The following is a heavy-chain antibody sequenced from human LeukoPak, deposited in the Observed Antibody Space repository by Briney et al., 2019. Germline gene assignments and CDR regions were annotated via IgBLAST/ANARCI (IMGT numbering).Heavy chain of an antibody. V-gene: IGHV4-59*08. CDR2: INYSGYS. CDR1: GGSISNYY. D-gene: IGHD5-12*01. J-gene: IGHJ4*02. CDR3: AGRVDTMQPFDY. Sequence: SETLSLTCTVSGGSISNYYWSWIRQPPGKGLEWIGYINYSGYSNYNPSLKSRVTISVDTSKSQLSLKLTSVTAADTAVYCCAGRVDTMQPFDYWGQGTLVTVSS.